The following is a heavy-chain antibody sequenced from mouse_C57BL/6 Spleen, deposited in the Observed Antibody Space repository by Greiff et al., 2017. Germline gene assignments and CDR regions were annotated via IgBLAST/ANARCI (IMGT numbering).Heavy chain of an antibody. V-gene: IGHV1-81*01. Sequence: VQLQESGAELARPGASVKLSCKASGYTFTSYGISWVKQRTGQGLEWIGEIYPRSGNTYYNEKFKGKATLTADKSSSTAYMELRSLTSEDSAVYFCASSSYNWYFDVWGTGTTVTVSS. CDR3: ASSSYNWYFDV. CDR1: GYTFTSYG. CDR2: IYPRSGNT. J-gene: IGHJ1*03. D-gene: IGHD1-1*01.